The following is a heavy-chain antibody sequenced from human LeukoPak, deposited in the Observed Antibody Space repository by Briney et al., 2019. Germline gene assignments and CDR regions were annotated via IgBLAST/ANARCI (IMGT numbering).Heavy chain of an antibody. D-gene: IGHD6-13*01. CDR2: TYYRSKWYN. CDR1: GDSVSSNSAA. V-gene: IGHV6-1*01. CDR3: PRQQPLVFDY. Sequence: SQTLSLTCAISGDSVSSNSAAWNWIRQSPSRGLVWLGRTYYRSKWYNDYAVSVKSRITINPATSKNKFSLKLNSVTHEDTAVYYCPRQQPLVFDYWGPGTPVTASS. J-gene: IGHJ4*02.